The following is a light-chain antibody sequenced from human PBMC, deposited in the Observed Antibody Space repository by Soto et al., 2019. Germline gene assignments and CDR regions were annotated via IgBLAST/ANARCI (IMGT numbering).Light chain of an antibody. CDR2: GAS. J-gene: IGKJ4*01. V-gene: IGKV3-15*01. Sequence: GVSQSPATLSVYTGERATLSCRASQSIRINVAWYQQKPGQAPRLLIHGASTRATGTPARFSGSGSGTEFTLTISSLQSEDFAVYYCPQYIRWPLPFGGRGKV. CDR1: QSIRIN. CDR3: PQYIRWPLP.